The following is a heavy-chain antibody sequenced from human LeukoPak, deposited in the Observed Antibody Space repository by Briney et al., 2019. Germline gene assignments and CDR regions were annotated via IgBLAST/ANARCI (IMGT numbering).Heavy chain of an antibody. D-gene: IGHD3-3*01. CDR2: IKQDGSEK. CDR1: GFTFSSYW. Sequence: PGGSLRLSCAASGFTFSSYWMSWVRQAPGKGLEWVANIKQDGSEKYYVDSVKGRFTISRDNAKNSLYLQMNSPRAEDTAVYYCARAGAYYDFWSGYYNFDYWGQGTLVTVSS. CDR3: ARAGAYYDFWSGYYNFDY. J-gene: IGHJ4*02. V-gene: IGHV3-7*01.